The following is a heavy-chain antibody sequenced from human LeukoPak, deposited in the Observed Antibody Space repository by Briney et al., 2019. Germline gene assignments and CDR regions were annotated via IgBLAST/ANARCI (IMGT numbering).Heavy chain of an antibody. J-gene: IGHJ3*02. CDR3: ARDRYGLVPYDAFDI. V-gene: IGHV3-7*01. D-gene: IGHD1-1*01. CDR2: INQNGSEK. Sequence: PGGSLTLSCAASGFTLSRYWMSCVRHAPGKGLEWVANINQNGSEKNYVDSVKGRFTISRDNAKNSLYMQMNSLRAEDTAVYYCARDRYGLVPYDAFDIWGQGTMVTVSS. CDR1: GFTLSRYW.